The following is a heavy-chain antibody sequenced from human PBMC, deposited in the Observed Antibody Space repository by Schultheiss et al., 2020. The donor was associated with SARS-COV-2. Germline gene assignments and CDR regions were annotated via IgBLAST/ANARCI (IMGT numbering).Heavy chain of an antibody. CDR2: ISSSSSYI. J-gene: IGHJ4*02. V-gene: IGHV3-21*01. D-gene: IGHD2-21*01. Sequence: GEPLKISCAASGFTFSSYSMNWVRQAPGKGLEWVSSISSSSSYIYYADSVKGRFTISRDNAKNSLYLQMNSLRAEDAAVYYCARGCGGDCYSGISFDCWGQGTLVTVSS. CDR3: ARGCGGDCYSGISFDC. CDR1: GFTFSSYS.